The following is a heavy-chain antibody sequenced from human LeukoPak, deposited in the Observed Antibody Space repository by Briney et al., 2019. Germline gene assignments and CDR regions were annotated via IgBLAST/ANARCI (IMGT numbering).Heavy chain of an antibody. V-gene: IGHV3-64*01. CDR2: ISSNGGST. D-gene: IGHD6-13*01. CDR1: GFTFSSYA. Sequence: GGSLRLSCAASGFTFSSYAMHWVRQAPGKGLEYVSAISSNGGSTYYANSVKGRFTISRDNSKNTLYLQMGSLRAEDMAVYYCARESGAGSSQFYYYMDVWGKGTTVTVSS. J-gene: IGHJ6*03. CDR3: ARESGAGSSQFYYYMDV.